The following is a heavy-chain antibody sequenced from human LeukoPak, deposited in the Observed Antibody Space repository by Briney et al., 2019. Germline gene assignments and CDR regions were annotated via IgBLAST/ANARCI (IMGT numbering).Heavy chain of an antibody. V-gene: IGHV3-11*04. CDR2: ISDTARTK. CDR1: GFTFTGNS. J-gene: IGHJ4*02. CDR3: AGVNYWNYPF. D-gene: IGHD1-7*01. Sequence: GGSLRLSCAASGFTFTGNSIHWVRQGPGKGLEWVSYISDTARTKSYADSVKGRFTISRDNAKNSLYLQMNSLRVEDTAVYYCAGVNYWNYPFWGQGTLVTVSS.